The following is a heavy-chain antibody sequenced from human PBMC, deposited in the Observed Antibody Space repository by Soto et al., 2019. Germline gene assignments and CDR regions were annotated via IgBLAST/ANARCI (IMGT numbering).Heavy chain of an antibody. D-gene: IGHD6-13*01. Sequence: GESLKISCQTSGYIFSNYWIGWVRQKAGKGLEWVGLIYPYDSDTRYSPSFRGQVTISADKSISTAYLQWSSLKASDTAMYYCARRLGYSSSWYSDHYYYYGMDVWGQGTKVTVSS. J-gene: IGHJ6*02. CDR3: ARRLGYSSSWYSDHYYYYGMDV. V-gene: IGHV5-51*01. CDR1: GYIFSNYW. CDR2: IYPYDSDT.